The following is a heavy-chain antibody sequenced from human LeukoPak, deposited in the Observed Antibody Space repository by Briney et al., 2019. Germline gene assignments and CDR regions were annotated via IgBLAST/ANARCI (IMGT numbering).Heavy chain of an antibody. CDR3: ARIPIGFGELGNY. CDR2: ISYDGGDE. CDR1: GFTFSNYA. D-gene: IGHD3-10*01. Sequence: PGGSLRLSCAASGFTFSNYAMHWVRQAPGKGLEWVSFISYDGGDEYYADSVKGRFTISRDNAKNTLHLQMNSLRAEDTAFYHCARIPIGFGELGNYWGQGTLVTVSS. V-gene: IGHV3-30*04. J-gene: IGHJ4*02.